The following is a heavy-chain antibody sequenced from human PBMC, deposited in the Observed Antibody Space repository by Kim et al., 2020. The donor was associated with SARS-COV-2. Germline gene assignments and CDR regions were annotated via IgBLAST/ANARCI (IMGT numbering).Heavy chain of an antibody. CDR2: ISGGGGAT. CDR1: GFTFSTFA. V-gene: IGHV3-23*01. CDR3: VKGGASHYYGMDV. Sequence: LSLTCAASGFTFSTFAMSWVRQAPGKELEWVSAISGGGGATYYADSVKGRFAISRDNSKNTLYLQMNNLRAEDTALYYCVKGGASHYYGMDVWGQGTTVTVSS. D-gene: IGHD5-12*01. J-gene: IGHJ6*02.